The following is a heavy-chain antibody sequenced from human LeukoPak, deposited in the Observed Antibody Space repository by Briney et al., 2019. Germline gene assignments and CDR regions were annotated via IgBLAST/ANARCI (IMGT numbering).Heavy chain of an antibody. Sequence: ASVKVSCKASGYTFTSYSISWVRQAPGQGLEWMGWISAYNGNTNYAQKLQGRVTMTTDTSTSTAYMELRSLRSDDTAVYYCARDEPQSAVTTVDYWGQGTLVTVSS. CDR3: ARDEPQSAVTTVDY. V-gene: IGHV1-18*01. CDR1: GYTFTSYS. CDR2: ISAYNGNT. D-gene: IGHD4-17*01. J-gene: IGHJ4*02.